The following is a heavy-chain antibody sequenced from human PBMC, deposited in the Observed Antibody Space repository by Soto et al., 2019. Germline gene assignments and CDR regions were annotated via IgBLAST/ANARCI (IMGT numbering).Heavy chain of an antibody. D-gene: IGHD1-7*01. Sequence: QVQLVQSGAEVKKPGASVKVSCKASGYTFSSYGISWVRQAPGQGLEWMGRISAYNGNTNYAQKLQGRVTMTTDPSTSTAYMELRSLRSDDTAVYYCARDRGYNWNYGGFDPWGQGTLVTVSS. CDR1: GYTFSSYG. J-gene: IGHJ5*02. CDR2: ISAYNGNT. V-gene: IGHV1-18*01. CDR3: ARDRGYNWNYGGFDP.